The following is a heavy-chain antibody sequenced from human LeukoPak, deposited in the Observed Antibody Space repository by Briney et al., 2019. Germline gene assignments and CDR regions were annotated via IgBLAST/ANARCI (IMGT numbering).Heavy chain of an antibody. CDR1: GFTFSSCA. CDR3: ARRAVADPYYYYYMDV. D-gene: IGHD6-19*01. Sequence: PGGSLRLPCAASGFTFSSCAMHWVRQAPGKGLEWVAVISYDGSNKYYADSVKGRFTISRDNSKNTLYLQMNSLRAEDTAVYYCARRAVADPYYYYYMDVWGKGTTVTVSS. J-gene: IGHJ6*03. V-gene: IGHV3-30*04. CDR2: ISYDGSNK.